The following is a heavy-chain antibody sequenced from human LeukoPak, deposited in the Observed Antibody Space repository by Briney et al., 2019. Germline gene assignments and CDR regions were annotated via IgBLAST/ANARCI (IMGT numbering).Heavy chain of an antibody. Sequence: PPASVKVSCKASGYTFTDYYMHWVRQAPGQGLEWMGWINPNSGGTNYAQKFQGRVTMTRDTSISTAYMELSRLRSDDTAVYYCARTNPFDEMVDDYWGQGTLVTVSS. CDR1: GYTFTDYY. CDR2: INPNSGGT. J-gene: IGHJ4*02. D-gene: IGHD5-24*01. CDR3: ARTNPFDEMVDDY. V-gene: IGHV1-2*02.